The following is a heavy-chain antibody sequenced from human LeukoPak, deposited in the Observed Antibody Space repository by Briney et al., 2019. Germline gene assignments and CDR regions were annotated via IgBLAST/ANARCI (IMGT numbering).Heavy chain of an antibody. D-gene: IGHD3-22*01. J-gene: IGHJ4*02. CDR2: ISAYNGNT. Sequence: GASVKVSCKASGGTFSSYAISWVRQAPGQGLEWMGWISAYNGNTNYAQKLQGRVTMTTDTSTSTAYMELRSLRSDDTAVYYCARENEWLLLLSWGQGTLVTVSS. CDR1: GGTFSSYA. CDR3: ARENEWLLLLS. V-gene: IGHV1-18*01.